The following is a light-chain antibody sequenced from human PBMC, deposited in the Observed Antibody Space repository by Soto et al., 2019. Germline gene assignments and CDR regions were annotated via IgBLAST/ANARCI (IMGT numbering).Light chain of an antibody. Sequence: QSALTQPPSASGSPGQSVTISCTGTSSDVGGYNYVSWYQQHPGKAPKLMIYEVSKRPSGVPDRFSGSKSGNTASLTVSGLQAEDEADYYCSSYAGINHLLFGGGTKVTVL. CDR3: SSYAGINHLL. CDR1: SSDVGGYNY. V-gene: IGLV2-8*01. J-gene: IGLJ2*01. CDR2: EVS.